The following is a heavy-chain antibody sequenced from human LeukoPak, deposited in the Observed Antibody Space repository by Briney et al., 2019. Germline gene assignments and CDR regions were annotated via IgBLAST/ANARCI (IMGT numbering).Heavy chain of an antibody. J-gene: IGHJ5*02. CDR1: GASIITGDYY. CDR3: ARAFGVSINGGWFDP. CDR2: IYYSGST. V-gene: IGHV4-30-4*08. Sequence: SQTLSLTCIVSGASIITGDYYWSWIRQPPGKGLQWIGYIYYSGSTYYDPSLKSRVKMSVDTSKNQFSLRLSSVTAADTAMYYCARAFGVSINGGWFDPWGQGTLVTVSS. D-gene: IGHD3-3*01.